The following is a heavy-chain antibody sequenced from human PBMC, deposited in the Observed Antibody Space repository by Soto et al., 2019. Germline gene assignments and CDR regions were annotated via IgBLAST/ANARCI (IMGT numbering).Heavy chain of an antibody. CDR3: ARETYYYDSSGYEPKAL. V-gene: IGHV4-31*03. CDR2: IYYSGST. CDR1: GGSISSGGYY. J-gene: IGHJ4*02. D-gene: IGHD3-22*01. Sequence: SETLSLTCTVSGGSISSGGYYWSWIRQHPGKGLEWIGYIYYSGSTYYNPSLKSRVTISVDTSKNQFSLKLSSVTAADTAVYYCARETYYYDSSGYEPKALWGQGTLVTVS.